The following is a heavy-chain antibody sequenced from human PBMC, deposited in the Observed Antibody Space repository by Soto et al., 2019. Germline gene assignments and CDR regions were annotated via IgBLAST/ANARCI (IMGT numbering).Heavy chain of an antibody. CDR2: ISGSGGST. J-gene: IGHJ6*02. CDR1: GFTFSSYA. Sequence: WGSLRLSCAASGFTFSSYAIIFFRHSPFKGLEWVSAISGSGGSTYYADSVKGRFTISRDNSKNTLYLQMNSLRAEDTAVYYCAKIPGKYYDFWSGYGMDAWGQGTTVTVSS. CDR3: AKIPGKYYDFWSGYGMDA. V-gene: IGHV3-23*01. D-gene: IGHD3-3*01.